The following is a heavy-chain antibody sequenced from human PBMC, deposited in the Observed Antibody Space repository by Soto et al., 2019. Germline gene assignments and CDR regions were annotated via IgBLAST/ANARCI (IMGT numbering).Heavy chain of an antibody. V-gene: IGHV4-31*03. J-gene: IGHJ4*02. D-gene: IGHD4-17*01. CDR2: IYYSGST. CDR1: GGSIRSGGYN. Sequence: QVQLQESGPGLVKPSQTLSLTCTVSGGSIRSGGYNWSWIRQHPGKGLEWIGYIYYSGSTYYNPSLKSRVTISVYTSKDQFSLTLSSVTAADTAVYYCAKTYGDYEVLDYWGQGTLVTVSS. CDR3: AKTYGDYEVLDY.